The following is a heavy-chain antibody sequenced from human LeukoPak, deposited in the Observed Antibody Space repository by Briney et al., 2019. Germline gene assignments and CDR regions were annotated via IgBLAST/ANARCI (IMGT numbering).Heavy chain of an antibody. D-gene: IGHD1-1*01. CDR2: ITWNGGST. J-gene: IGHJ4*02. CDR3: ARDAFTFTGTAPFDY. Sequence: PGGSLRLSCAASGFTFSSYNMNWVRQAPGKGLEWVSGITWNGGSTAYADSVKGRFTISRDNAKNSLHLQMNSLRDEDTALYYCARDAFTFTGTAPFDYWGQGTLVTVSS. V-gene: IGHV3-20*04. CDR1: GFTFSSYN.